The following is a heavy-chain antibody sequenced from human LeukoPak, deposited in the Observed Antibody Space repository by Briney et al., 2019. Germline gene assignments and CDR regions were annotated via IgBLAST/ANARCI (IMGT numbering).Heavy chain of an antibody. Sequence: GRSLRLSCAASGFNFSNYGMHWVRQVPGTGLEWVAVIWYDGNTKYYANYVKGRFTVSSDNSKNTLYLQMNIRRPEDTAIYYCARDSGFGELVTYYFDYWGQGTLVTVSS. V-gene: IGHV3-33*01. J-gene: IGHJ4*02. CDR2: IWYDGNTK. D-gene: IGHD3-10*01. CDR1: GFNFSNYG. CDR3: ARDSGFGELVTYYFDY.